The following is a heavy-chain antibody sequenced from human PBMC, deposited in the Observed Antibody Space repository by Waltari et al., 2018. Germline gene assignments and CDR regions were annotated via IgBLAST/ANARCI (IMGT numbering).Heavy chain of an antibody. CDR1: GGTFSSYA. CDR3: AHAAARPLRKYYYYYGMDV. J-gene: IGHJ6*02. D-gene: IGHD6-6*01. Sequence: QVQLVQSGAEVKKPGSSVKVSCKASGGTFSSYAISWVRQAPGQGLEWMGRIIPIFGTANYAQKFQGRVTITADKSTSTAYMELSSLRSEDTAVYYCAHAAARPLRKYYYYYGMDVWGQGTTVTVSS. CDR2: IIPIFGTA. V-gene: IGHV1-69*08.